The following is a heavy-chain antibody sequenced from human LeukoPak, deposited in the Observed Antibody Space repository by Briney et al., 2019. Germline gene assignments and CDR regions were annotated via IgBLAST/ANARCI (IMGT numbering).Heavy chain of an antibody. Sequence: GGSLRLSCAASGFTFSNVWMNWVRQAPGKGLEWVGRIRSKTGGRTTDYAAPVKVRFTISRDDSKNTLYLQINSQRTGDTAVYYCATGSTGSGGLFDYWGQGTLVTVSS. J-gene: IGHJ4*02. CDR3: ATGSTGSGGLFDY. CDR1: GFTFSNVW. V-gene: IGHV3-15*01. CDR2: IRSKTGGRTT. D-gene: IGHD1-1*01.